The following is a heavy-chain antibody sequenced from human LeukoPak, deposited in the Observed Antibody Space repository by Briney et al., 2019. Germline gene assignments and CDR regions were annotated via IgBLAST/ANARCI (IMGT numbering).Heavy chain of an antibody. Sequence: SVKVSCKASGGTFSSYAISWVRQAPGQGLEWMGGIIPIFGTANYAQKFQGRVTITADESTSTAYMELSSLRSEDTAVYYCARDPVTVTTRGLLKPPTYNWFDPWGQGTLDTVSS. V-gene: IGHV1-69*13. J-gene: IGHJ5*02. CDR2: IIPIFGTA. D-gene: IGHD4-11*01. CDR3: ARDPVTVTTRGLLKPPTYNWFDP. CDR1: GGTFSSYA.